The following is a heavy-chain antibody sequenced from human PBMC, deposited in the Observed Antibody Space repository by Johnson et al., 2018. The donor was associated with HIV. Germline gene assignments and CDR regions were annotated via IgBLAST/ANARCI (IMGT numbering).Heavy chain of an antibody. CDR3: AKGEAQEGWIQIRLYAFDF. CDR1: GFTFSSYG. CDR2: ISYDGSNK. J-gene: IGHJ3*01. V-gene: IGHV3-30*18. Sequence: QVHLVESGGGVVQPGRSLRLSCAASGFTFSSYGMHWVRQAPGKGLEWVAVISYDGSNKYYADSVKGRFTISRDNAKNSLYLQINSLRPEDSAVYYCAKGEAQEGWIQIRLYAFDFWGQGTLVTVSS. D-gene: IGHD5-18*01.